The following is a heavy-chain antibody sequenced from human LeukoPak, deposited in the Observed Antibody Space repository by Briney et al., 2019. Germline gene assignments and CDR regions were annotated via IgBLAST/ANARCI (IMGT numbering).Heavy chain of an antibody. V-gene: IGHV3-23*01. CDR1: GFTFSSYA. D-gene: IGHD3-9*01. CDR3: ARARVYDILTGPHAFDI. J-gene: IGHJ3*02. Sequence: GGSLRLSCAASGFTFSSYAMSWVRQAPGKGLEWVSAISGSGGSTYYADSVKGRFTISRDNSKNTLYLQMNSPRAEDTAVYYCARARVYDILTGPHAFDIWGQGTMVTVSS. CDR2: ISGSGGST.